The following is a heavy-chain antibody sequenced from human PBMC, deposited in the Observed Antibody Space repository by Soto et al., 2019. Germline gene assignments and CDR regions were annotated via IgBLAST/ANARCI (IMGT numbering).Heavy chain of an antibody. J-gene: IGHJ5*02. V-gene: IGHV4-39*01. Sequence: PSETLSLTCTASGGSITSSSHFWGWVRQPPGKGLEWIGTIYFTGNTYYTPSLKSRLTMSIDTSKNEFSLRLNSVTAADTAVYYCAGQXFTIAAASYGRSNWFDPWGLGTLVTVSS. CDR2: IYFTGNT. CDR1: GGSITSSSHF. D-gene: IGHD6-25*01. CDR3: AGQXFTIAAASYGRSNWFDP.